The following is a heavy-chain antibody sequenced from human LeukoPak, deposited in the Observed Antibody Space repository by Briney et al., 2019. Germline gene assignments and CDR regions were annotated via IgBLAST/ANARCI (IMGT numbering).Heavy chain of an antibody. D-gene: IGHD2-2*01. CDR3: AGSGYCSSTSCYFYYYYYMDV. CDR2: IIPIFGTA. CDR1: GGTFSSYA. Sequence: ASVKVSCKASGGTFSSYAISWVRQAPGQGLEWIGGIIPIFGTANYAQKFQGRVTITTDESTSTAYMELSSLRSEDTAVYYCAGSGYCSSTSCYFYYYYYMDVWGKGTTVTVSS. V-gene: IGHV1-69*05. J-gene: IGHJ6*03.